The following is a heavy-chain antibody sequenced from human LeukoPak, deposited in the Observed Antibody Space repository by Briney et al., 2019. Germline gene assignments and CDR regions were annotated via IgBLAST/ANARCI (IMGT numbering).Heavy chain of an antibody. CDR2: ISGSGGST. Sequence: GGSLRLPCAASGFTFSSYAMSWVRQAPGKGLEWVSAISGSGGSTYYADSVKGRFTISRDNSKNTLYLQMNSLRAEDTAVYYCAKGPRSYIVVVPAAKYFDYWGQGTLVTVSS. J-gene: IGHJ4*02. CDR1: GFTFSSYA. D-gene: IGHD2-2*01. CDR3: AKGPRSYIVVVPAAKYFDY. V-gene: IGHV3-23*01.